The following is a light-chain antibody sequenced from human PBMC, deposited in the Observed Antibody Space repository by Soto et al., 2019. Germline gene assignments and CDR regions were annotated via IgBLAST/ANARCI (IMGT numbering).Light chain of an antibody. J-gene: IGKJ4*01. CDR2: HAS. CDR1: QGIAKY. V-gene: IGKV1-33*01. Sequence: DTQMTQSPSSLSASVGDRVTITCQACQGIAKYLHWYQQKPGNAPKLLIYHASNLQTGVPSRFSGSGSGTDFTFTISSLQPEDIATYYCQQSDNLPLTFGGGTKVDIK. CDR3: QQSDNLPLT.